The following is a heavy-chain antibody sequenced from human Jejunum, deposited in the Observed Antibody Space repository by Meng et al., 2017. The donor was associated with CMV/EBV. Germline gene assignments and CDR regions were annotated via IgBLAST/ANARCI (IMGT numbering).Heavy chain of an antibody. Sequence: TFSTYSMSWVRQAPGKGLEWVSSISDTSSFIYYEDSVKGRFTISRDNAKNSLYLQMNSLRAEDTALYYCARGTCTSSSCPLFDYWGQGTRVTVSS. J-gene: IGHJ4*02. V-gene: IGHV3-21*01. D-gene: IGHD2-15*01. CDR3: ARGTCTSSSCPLFDY. CDR2: ISDTSSFI. CDR1: TFSTYS.